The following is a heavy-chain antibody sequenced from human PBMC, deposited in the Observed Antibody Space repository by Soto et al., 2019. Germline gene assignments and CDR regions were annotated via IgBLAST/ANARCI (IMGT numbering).Heavy chain of an antibody. CDR2: ISYGGST. Sequence: QVQLQESGPGLVKPSQTLSLTCTVSGGSINSGGYCWSWIRQHPGKGLDWIGCISYGGSTSYNPSLKSRVTISVDTSKYQFSLKLPSVTAAYTAVYYCSRGILVWGQGALITVSS. CDR3: SRGILV. V-gene: IGHV4-31*03. CDR1: GGSINSGGYC. J-gene: IGHJ4*02. D-gene: IGHD5-18*01.